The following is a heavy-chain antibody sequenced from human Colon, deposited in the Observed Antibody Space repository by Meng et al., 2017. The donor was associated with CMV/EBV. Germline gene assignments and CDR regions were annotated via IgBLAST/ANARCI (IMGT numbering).Heavy chain of an antibody. J-gene: IGHJ4*02. CDR2: INTPENSI. CDR1: GFTFSNYE. CDR3: ARGGYDSSGYYLVY. D-gene: IGHD3-22*01. Sequence: GESLKISCVASGFTFSNYEMNWVRQAPGKGLEWVAYINTPENSIFYADSVKGRFTISRDNSKNTLYLQMNTLRADDTAVYYCARGGYDSSGYYLVYWGQGTLVTVSS. V-gene: IGHV3-48*01.